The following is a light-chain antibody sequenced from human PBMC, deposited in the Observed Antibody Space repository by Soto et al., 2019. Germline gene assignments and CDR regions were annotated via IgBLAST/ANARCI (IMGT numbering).Light chain of an antibody. J-gene: IGKJ1*01. Sequence: IVWTPSPGTLSLSPGESATLSCRASQSVSSSYLAWYQQKPGQAPRLLIYGASSRATGIPARFSGSGSETDFTLTISDVEPEDFAVYYCHQRQSWPRTFGQGTKVDIK. CDR1: QSVSSSY. V-gene: IGKV3-20*01. CDR2: GAS. CDR3: HQRQSWPRT.